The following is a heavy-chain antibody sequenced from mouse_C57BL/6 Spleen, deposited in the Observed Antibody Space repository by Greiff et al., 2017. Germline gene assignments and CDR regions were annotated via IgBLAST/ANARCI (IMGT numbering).Heavy chain of an antibody. Sequence: VQLQQSGPVLVKPGASVKMSCKASGYTFTDYYMNWVKQSHGKSLEWIGVINPYNGGTSYNQKFKGKATLTVDKSSSTAYMELNSLTSEDSAVYYCAREGDYGRDFDYWGQGTTLTVSS. CDR2: INPYNGGT. V-gene: IGHV1-19*01. CDR1: GYTFTDYY. CDR3: AREGDYGRDFDY. J-gene: IGHJ2*01. D-gene: IGHD1-1*01.